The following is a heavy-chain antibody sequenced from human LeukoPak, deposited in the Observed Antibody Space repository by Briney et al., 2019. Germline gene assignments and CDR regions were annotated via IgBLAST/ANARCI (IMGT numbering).Heavy chain of an antibody. CDR3: ARAFGVDYGMDV. Sequence: GASVKVSFTASGGTFSSYAISWVRQAPGQGLEWMGGIIPIFGTANYAQKFQGRVTITADESTSTAYMELSSLRSEDTAVYYCARAFGVDYGMDVWGQGTTVTVSS. CDR2: IIPIFGTA. CDR1: GGTFSSYA. D-gene: IGHD3-16*01. J-gene: IGHJ6*02. V-gene: IGHV1-69*01.